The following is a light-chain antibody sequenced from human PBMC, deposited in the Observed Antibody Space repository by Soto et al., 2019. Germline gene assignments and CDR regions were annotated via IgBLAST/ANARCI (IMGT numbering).Light chain of an antibody. J-gene: IGKJ2*01. CDR2: GAS. CDR3: QQYGSSSYT. Sequence: EIVLTQSPGTLSLSPGERATLSCRASQSVSSSYLAWYQQKPGQAPRLLIYGASSSATGIPDRFRGSGSGTDFTLTISRLEPEDFAVYYCQQYGSSSYTFGQGTKLEIK. V-gene: IGKV3-20*01. CDR1: QSVSSSY.